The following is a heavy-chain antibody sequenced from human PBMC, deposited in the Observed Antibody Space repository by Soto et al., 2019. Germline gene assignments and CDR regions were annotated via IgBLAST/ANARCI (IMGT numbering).Heavy chain of an antibody. CDR2: INHSGST. V-gene: IGHV4-34*01. J-gene: IGHJ4*02. Sequence: QVQLQQWGAGLLKPSETLSLTCAVYGGSFSGYYWSWIRQPPGKGLEWIGEINHSGSTNYNPSLKSRVTISVDTSKNQFSLKLSSVTAADTAVYYCARGRNYYGSGSWNYWGQGTLVTVSS. CDR1: GGSFSGYY. D-gene: IGHD3-10*01. CDR3: ARGRNYYGSGSWNY.